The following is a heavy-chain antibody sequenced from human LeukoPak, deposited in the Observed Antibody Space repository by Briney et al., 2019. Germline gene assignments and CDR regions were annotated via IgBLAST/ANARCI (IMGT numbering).Heavy chain of an antibody. CDR2: ISRRRSNI. CDR3: ARDHSDYVWGSYGGLNYFDY. D-gene: IGHD3-16*01. V-gene: IGHV3-21*01. CDR1: GFTLSSYS. Sequence: GGSLRLSCAASGFTLSSYSMNWVRQAPGKGGEGVSSISRRRSNIYYADSGKGRFTISRANAKNSLYLQMNSLRAEDTAVYYCARDHSDYVWGSYGGLNYFDYWGQGTLVTVSS. J-gene: IGHJ4*02.